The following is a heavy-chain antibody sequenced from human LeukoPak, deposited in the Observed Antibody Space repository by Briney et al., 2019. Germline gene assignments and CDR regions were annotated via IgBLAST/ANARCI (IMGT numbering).Heavy chain of an antibody. D-gene: IGHD3-10*01. J-gene: IGHJ3*02. V-gene: IGHV3-74*01. CDR3: ARANYYGSGRAAFDI. Sequence: GGSLRLSCAAPGFTFSSYWMHWVRQAPGKGLVWVSRINSDGSSTSYADSVKGRFTISRDNAKNTLYLQMNSLRAEDTAVYYCARANYYGSGRAAFDIWGQGTMVTVSS. CDR1: GFTFSSYW. CDR2: INSDGSST.